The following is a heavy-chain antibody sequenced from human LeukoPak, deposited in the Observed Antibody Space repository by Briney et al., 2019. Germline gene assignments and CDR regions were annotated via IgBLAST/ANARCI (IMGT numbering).Heavy chain of an antibody. Sequence: GASVKVSCKASGGTFSSYAISWVRQAPGQGLEWMGGIIPIFGTANYAQKFQGRVTITADESTSTAYMELSSLRSEDPAVYYCAREGGSYRGVDYWGQGTLVTVSS. CDR2: IIPIFGTA. D-gene: IGHD1-26*01. CDR1: GGTFSSYA. J-gene: IGHJ4*02. CDR3: AREGGSYRGVDY. V-gene: IGHV1-69*13.